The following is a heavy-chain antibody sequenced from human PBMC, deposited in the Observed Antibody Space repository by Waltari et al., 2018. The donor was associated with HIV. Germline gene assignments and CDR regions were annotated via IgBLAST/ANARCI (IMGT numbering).Heavy chain of an antibody. Sequence: LQRVEFGGGLGTPGRSRSLCSTASGFHFGVYAMSWVRQAPGKGLEWVGFFRSKAYGGTTEYAASVKGRFTISRDDSKSIAYLQMNSLKTEDTAVYYCTRDSIYYYGSGSYFQHWGQGTLVTVSS. D-gene: IGHD3-10*01. CDR2: FRSKAYGGTT. CDR1: GFHFGVYA. V-gene: IGHV3-49*04. J-gene: IGHJ1*01. CDR3: TRDSIYYYGSGSYFQH.